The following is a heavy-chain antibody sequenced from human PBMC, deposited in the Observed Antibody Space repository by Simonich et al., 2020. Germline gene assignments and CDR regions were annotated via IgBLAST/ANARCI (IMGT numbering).Heavy chain of an antibody. CDR1: GYTFTGYY. CDR2: INTNSGGT. D-gene: IGHD7-27*01. Sequence: QVQLVQSGAEVKKPGASVKVSFKASGYTFTGYYMHWVRQAPGQGLEGMGWINTNSGGTNYAQKLQGRVTMTRDTSISTAYMELSRLRSDDTAVYYCARGPRWTGDDAFDIWGQGTMVTVSS. V-gene: IGHV1-2*02. J-gene: IGHJ3*02. CDR3: ARGPRWTGDDAFDI.